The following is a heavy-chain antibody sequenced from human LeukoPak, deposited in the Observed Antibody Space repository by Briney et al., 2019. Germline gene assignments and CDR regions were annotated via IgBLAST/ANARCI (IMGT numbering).Heavy chain of an antibody. J-gene: IGHJ5*02. CDR2: ISSGTGSYI. D-gene: IGHD2-15*01. Sequence: PGGSLRLSCAASGFTFSSYAMSWVRQAPGKGLEWVSTISSGTGSYIYYADSVRGRFTICRDNAKNSLYLQMNSLRAEDTAVYYCAKDVSWNWFNLWGQGTLVTVSS. CDR3: AKDVSWNWFNL. CDR1: GFTFSSYA. V-gene: IGHV3-21*01.